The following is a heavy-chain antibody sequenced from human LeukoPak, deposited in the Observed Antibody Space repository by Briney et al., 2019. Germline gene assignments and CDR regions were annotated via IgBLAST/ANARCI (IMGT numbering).Heavy chain of an antibody. CDR3: AILSQSDDSSGYYYSDH. V-gene: IGHV3-66*01. Sequence: GGSLRLSCAASGFRISSYWMSWVRQAPGKGLEWVSVIYSGGSTYYADSVKGRFTISRDNSKNTLYLQMNSLRAEDTAVYYCAILSQSDDSSGYYYSDHWGQGTLVTVSS. CDR2: IYSGGST. D-gene: IGHD3-22*01. J-gene: IGHJ4*02. CDR1: GFRISSYW.